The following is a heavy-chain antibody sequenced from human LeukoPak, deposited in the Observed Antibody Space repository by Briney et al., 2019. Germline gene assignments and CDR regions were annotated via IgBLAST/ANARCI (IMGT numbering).Heavy chain of an antibody. J-gene: IGHJ4*02. CDR2: ISGSGGST. CDR1: GFTFSSYA. CDR3: AKDGPGIPSGKFHY. D-gene: IGHD6-6*01. Sequence: GGSLRLSCVASGFTFSSYAMSWVRRAPGKGLEWVSAISGSGGSTYYADSVKGRFTISRDNSKNTLYLQMNSLRAEDTAVYYCAKDGPGIPSGKFHYWGQGTLVTVSS. V-gene: IGHV3-23*01.